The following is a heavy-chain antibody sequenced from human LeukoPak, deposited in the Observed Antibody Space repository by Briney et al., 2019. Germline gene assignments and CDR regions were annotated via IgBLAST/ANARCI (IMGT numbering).Heavy chain of an antibody. CDR3: ARTKYYFDY. Sequence: GGSLRLSCAASGFTFSSYRMHWVRQAPGKGLVWVSRINNDGSSPTYADSAEGRFTISRDNAKNTLYLQMNSLRAEDTAVYYCARTKYYFDYWGPGTLVTVSS. D-gene: IGHD2-8*01. CDR1: GFTFSSYR. J-gene: IGHJ4*02. CDR2: INNDGSSP. V-gene: IGHV3-74*03.